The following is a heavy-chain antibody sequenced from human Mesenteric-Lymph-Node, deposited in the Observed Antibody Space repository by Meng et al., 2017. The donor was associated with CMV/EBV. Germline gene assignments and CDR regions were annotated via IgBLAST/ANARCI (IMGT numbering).Heavy chain of an antibody. CDR1: GYSISSGYY. CDR3: ARAPRAGIAVRSFDY. V-gene: IGHV4-38-2*02. D-gene: IGHD6-19*01. CDR2: IYHSGST. J-gene: IGHJ4*02. Sequence: SETLSLTCTVSGYSISSGYYWGWIRQPPGKGLEWIGSIYHSGSTYYNPSLKSRVTISVDTSKNQFSLKLSSVTAADTAVYYCARAPRAGIAVRSFDYWGQGTPVTVSS.